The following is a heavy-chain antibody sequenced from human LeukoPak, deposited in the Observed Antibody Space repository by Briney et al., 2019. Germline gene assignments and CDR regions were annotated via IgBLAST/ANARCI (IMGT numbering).Heavy chain of an antibody. V-gene: IGHV4-34*01. CDR1: GGSFSGYY. J-gene: IGHJ4*02. CDR2: ISHSGNT. D-gene: IGHD1-26*01. Sequence: SETLSLSCAVYGGSFSGYYWCWIRQPPGKGLEWIGEISHSGNTNYNPSLKSRVTISVDTSKNQFSLNLRSVTAADTAVYYCASPRPGATAYYFDYWGQGTLVTVSS. CDR3: ASPRPGATAYYFDY.